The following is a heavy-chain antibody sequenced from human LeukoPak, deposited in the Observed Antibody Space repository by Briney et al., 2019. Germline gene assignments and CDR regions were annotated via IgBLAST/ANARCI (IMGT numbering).Heavy chain of an antibody. D-gene: IGHD3-22*01. V-gene: IGHV3-21*04. CDR3: TRDQFFDYDNDDAFDV. CDR1: GFSLKTYN. J-gene: IGHJ3*01. CDR2: MTSSRYI. Sequence: GSLRLSCAASGFSLKTYNMNWVRQAPGKGLEWVSSMTSSRYIYYADSVKGRFTISRDDANNLVLLQMHSLRAEDTAIYYCTRDQFFDYDNDDAFDVWGQGTKVIVSS.